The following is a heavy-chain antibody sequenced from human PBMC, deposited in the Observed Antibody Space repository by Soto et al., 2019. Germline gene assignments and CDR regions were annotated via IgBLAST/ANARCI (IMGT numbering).Heavy chain of an antibody. CDR2: INPGNGNT. D-gene: IGHD3-22*01. J-gene: IGHJ4*02. CDR3: ARGGYFDSSNYLAY. CDR1: GCTFTDYY. V-gene: IGHV1-3*01. Sequence: ASVTVSCRSSGCTFTDYYMHWVRHAPGRGLEWMGWINPGNGNTKYSQQFQGRVIIDRDTSASTAYMELSSLRSEDTAVYYCARGGYFDSSNYLAYWGLGTLVTVS.